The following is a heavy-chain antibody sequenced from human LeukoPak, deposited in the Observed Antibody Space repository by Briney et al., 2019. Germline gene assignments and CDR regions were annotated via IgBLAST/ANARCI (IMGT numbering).Heavy chain of an antibody. V-gene: IGHV1-8*01. CDR2: MNPNSGNT. CDR3: ARGYDFWSALFDP. CDR1: GYTFTSYD. D-gene: IGHD3-3*01. J-gene: IGHJ5*02. Sequence: ASVKVSCKASGYTFTSYDINWVRQATGPGLEWMGWMNPNSGNTGYAQKLQGRVTITRNTSISTAYMKLSSLRSEDTAVYYCARGYDFWSALFDPWGQGTLVTVSS.